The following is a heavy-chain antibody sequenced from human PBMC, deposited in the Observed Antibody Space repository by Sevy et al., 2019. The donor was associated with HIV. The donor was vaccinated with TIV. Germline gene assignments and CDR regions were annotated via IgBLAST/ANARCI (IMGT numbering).Heavy chain of an antibody. CDR2: TYYRSKWYN. CDR1: GDSVSSNSAA. J-gene: IGHJ4*02. V-gene: IGHV6-1*01. Sequence: SQILSLTCAISGDSVSSNSAAWNWIRQSPSRGLEWLGRTYYRSKWYNDFAVSVKSRITINPDTSMNQFSLQLNSVTPEDTAVYYCAREAWMPSYFDYWGQGTLVTVSS. D-gene: IGHD5-12*01. CDR3: AREAWMPSYFDY.